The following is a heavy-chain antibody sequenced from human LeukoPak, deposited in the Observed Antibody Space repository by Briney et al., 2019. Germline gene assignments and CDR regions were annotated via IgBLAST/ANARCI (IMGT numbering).Heavy chain of an antibody. V-gene: IGHV3-21*01. CDR1: GFTFSSYS. D-gene: IGHD2-15*01. Sequence: GGSLRLSCAASGFTFSSYSMNWVRQAPGKGLEWVSSIGSSGSHIYYADSVTGRFTISRDNAKNSLYLQVNSLRAEDTAVYYCASNYIGALDIWGQGTMVTVSS. J-gene: IGHJ3*02. CDR2: IGSSGSHI. CDR3: ASNYIGALDI.